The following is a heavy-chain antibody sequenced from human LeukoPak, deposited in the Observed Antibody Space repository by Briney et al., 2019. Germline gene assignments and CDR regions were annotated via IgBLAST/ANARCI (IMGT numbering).Heavy chain of an antibody. Sequence: GGSLRLSCAASGFTFSSYGMHWVRQAPGKGLEWVAVISYDGSNKYYADSVKGRFTISRDNSKNTLYLQMNSLRAEDTAVYYCAKVMGTWTTVTTANADYWGQGTLVTVSS. CDR3: AKVMGTWTTVTTANADY. CDR1: GFTFSSYG. CDR2: ISYDGSNK. J-gene: IGHJ4*02. V-gene: IGHV3-30*18. D-gene: IGHD4-17*01.